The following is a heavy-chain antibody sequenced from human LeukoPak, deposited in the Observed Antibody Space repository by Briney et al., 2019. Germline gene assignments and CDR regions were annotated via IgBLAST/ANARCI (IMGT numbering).Heavy chain of an antibody. CDR3: ARHPPCQSRTSCYRGGYFDY. J-gene: IGHJ4*02. CDR1: GGSISSGDYY. CDR2: IFYIGNT. V-gene: IGHV4-30-4*01. Sequence: PSQTLSLTCTVSGGSISSGDYYWSWIRQPPGKGLEWIGYIFYIGNTYYNPSLKSRLTISVDTSKNQFSLKLSPVTAADTAVYYCARHPPCQSRTSCYRGGYFDYWGQGTLVTVSS. D-gene: IGHD2-2*02.